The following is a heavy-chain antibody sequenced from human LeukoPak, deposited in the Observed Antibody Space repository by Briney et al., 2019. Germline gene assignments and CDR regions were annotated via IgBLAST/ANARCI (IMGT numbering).Heavy chain of an antibody. Sequence: ASVKVFCKASGYTFTSYGISWVRQAPGQGLEWMGWISAYNGNTNYAQKLQGRVTMTTDTSTSTAYMELRSLRFDDTAVYYCAREPLGYCSSTSCYRGRFVDYWGQGTLVTVSS. CDR1: GYTFTSYG. J-gene: IGHJ4*02. D-gene: IGHD2-2*02. CDR2: ISAYNGNT. V-gene: IGHV1-18*04. CDR3: AREPLGYCSSTSCYRGRFVDY.